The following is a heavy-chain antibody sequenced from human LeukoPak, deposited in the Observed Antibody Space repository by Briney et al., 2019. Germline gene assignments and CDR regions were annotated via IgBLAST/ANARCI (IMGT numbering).Heavy chain of an antibody. D-gene: IGHD3/OR15-3a*01. Sequence: SQTLSLTCTVSGGSISSGGYYWSWIRQPPGKGLEWIGYIYHSGSTHYNPSLKSRVTISVDRSKNQFSLKLSSVTAADTAVYYCARVKGTEWNWFDPWGQGTLVTVSS. CDR1: GGSISSGGYY. V-gene: IGHV4-30-2*01. CDR3: ARVKGTEWNWFDP. CDR2: IYHSGST. J-gene: IGHJ5*02.